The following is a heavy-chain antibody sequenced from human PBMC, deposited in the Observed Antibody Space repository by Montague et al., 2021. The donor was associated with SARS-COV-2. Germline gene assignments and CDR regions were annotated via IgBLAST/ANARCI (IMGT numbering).Heavy chain of an antibody. CDR2: IYYSGST. CDR1: GGSISSSSSY. V-gene: IGHV4-39*07. Sequence: SETLSLTCTVSGGSISSSSSYWGWIRQPPGMGLDWIVSIYYSGSTYYNPSLKSRITISVDTSKNQFSLRLTSVTAADTAVYYCARDIRIPMLIVIQGYGMDVWGQGTTVTVSS. D-gene: IGHD3-22*01. J-gene: IGHJ6*02. CDR3: ARDIRIPMLIVIQGYGMDV.